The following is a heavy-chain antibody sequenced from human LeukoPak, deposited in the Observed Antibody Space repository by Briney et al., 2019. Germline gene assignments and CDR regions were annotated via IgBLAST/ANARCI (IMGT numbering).Heavy chain of an antibody. CDR1: GGSISSYY. Sequence: SETLSLTCTVSGGSISSYYWSWIRQPAGKALEWIGRIYPSGSTNYNPSLKSRVTISADTSKNQFSLNLSSVTAADTAVYYCASILWFGELLIDYWGQGTLVTVSS. D-gene: IGHD3-10*01. CDR2: IYPSGST. V-gene: IGHV4-4*07. J-gene: IGHJ4*02. CDR3: ASILWFGELLIDY.